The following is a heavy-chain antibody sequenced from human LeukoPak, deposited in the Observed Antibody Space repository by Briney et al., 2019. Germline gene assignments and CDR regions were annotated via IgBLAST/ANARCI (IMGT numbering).Heavy chain of an antibody. D-gene: IGHD4-17*01. CDR3: ARQVGDYVLYFDY. CDR2: IYPGDSDT. V-gene: IGHV5-51*01. CDR1: GYTFPTYW. J-gene: IGHJ4*02. Sequence: GESLKISCKVSGYTFPTYWIGWVRQMPGKGLEWMGIIYPGDSDTRYSPSFQGQVTIPADKSISTAYLQWSSLKASDTAMYYCARQVGDYVLYFDYWGQGTLVTVSS.